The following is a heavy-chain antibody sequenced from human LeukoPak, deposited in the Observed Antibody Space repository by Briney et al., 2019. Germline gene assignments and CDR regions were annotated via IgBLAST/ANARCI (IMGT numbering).Heavy chain of an antibody. CDR3: ARDKEVRELDY. D-gene: IGHD1-7*01. CDR1: GFTFSSYA. Sequence: GGSLRLSCAASGFTFSSYAMHWVRQAPGKGLEWVAVISYDGSNKYYADSVKGRFTISRDNSKNTLYLQMNSLGAEDTAVYYCARDKEVRELDYWGQGTLVTVSS. J-gene: IGHJ4*02. CDR2: ISYDGSNK. V-gene: IGHV3-30*04.